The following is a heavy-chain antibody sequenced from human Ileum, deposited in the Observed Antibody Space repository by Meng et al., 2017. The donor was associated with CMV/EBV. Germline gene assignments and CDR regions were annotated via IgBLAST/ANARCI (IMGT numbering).Heavy chain of an antibody. CDR3: TRDLLVAAAAVFDS. Sequence: GLELGEPFEDPSLSRTLSGASSTSHWWSWFRQSAGKGLEWRGRIYITVRTNYNPSLQARVTLSRYKSYGQFALRLISVTAANTAVEYRTRDLLVAAAAVFDSWEQGTLVTVSS. V-gene: IGHV4-4*07. D-gene: IGHD6-13*01. CDR1: GASSTSHW. CDR2: IYITVRT. J-gene: IGHJ4*02.